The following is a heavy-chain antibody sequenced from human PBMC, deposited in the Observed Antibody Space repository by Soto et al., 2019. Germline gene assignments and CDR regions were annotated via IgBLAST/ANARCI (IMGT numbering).Heavy chain of an antibody. V-gene: IGHV2-26*01. J-gene: IGHJ2*01. CDR1: GFSLRNTRMG. CDR2: IFSNDAK. Sequence: QVTLKESGPVLVKPTETLTLTCTVSGFSLRNTRMGVSWIRQSSGKALEWLAHIFSNDAKSYSPSLKSRLAISRDTSKSQVVLTMTNVAPVDTATYYCARSLYVDYVHWYFDLWGRGTLVTVSS. CDR3: ARSLYVDYVHWYFDL. D-gene: IGHD4-17*01.